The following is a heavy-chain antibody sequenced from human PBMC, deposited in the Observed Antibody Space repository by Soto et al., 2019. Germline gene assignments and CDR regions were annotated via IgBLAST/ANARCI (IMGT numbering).Heavy chain of an antibody. Sequence: LSLTCTVSGGSISRSTYYWGWIRQPPGKGLEWIGSIYYSGSTYYRPSLKSRVTISVDTSKNQFSLKLSSVTAADTAVYYCARQVPAAIRLGWFDPWGQGTLVTVSS. CDR1: GGSISRSTYY. J-gene: IGHJ5*02. V-gene: IGHV4-39*01. CDR3: ARQVPAAIRLGWFDP. D-gene: IGHD2-2*02. CDR2: IYYSGST.